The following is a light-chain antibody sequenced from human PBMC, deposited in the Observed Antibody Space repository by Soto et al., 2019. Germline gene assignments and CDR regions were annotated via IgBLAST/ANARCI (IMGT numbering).Light chain of an antibody. CDR1: QTVDHAY. J-gene: IGKJ1*01. CDR2: GAS. Sequence: VLTQSPGTLSLSLGDRATLSCRASQTVDHAYVAWYQQRPGQAPSLLVYGASTRATDVPERFSGSGSGTVFTLTISRLEPEDSAVYYCQQYGNSPWTFGQGTKVEIK. CDR3: QQYGNSPWT. V-gene: IGKV3-20*01.